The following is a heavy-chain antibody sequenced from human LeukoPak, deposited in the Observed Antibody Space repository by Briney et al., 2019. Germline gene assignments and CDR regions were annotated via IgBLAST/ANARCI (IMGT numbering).Heavy chain of an antibody. V-gene: IGHV3-15*01. CDR1: GFTFSNAW. CDR3: TTVLEVVVGIDY. CDR2: IKSKTDGGTT. J-gene: IGHJ4*02. D-gene: IGHD2-15*01. Sequence: GSLRLSCAASGFTFSNAWMSWVRQAPGKGLEWVGRIKSKTDGGTTDYAAPVKGRFTISRDDSRNTLYLQMNSLKTEDTAVYYCTTVLEVVVGIDYWGQGTLVTVSS.